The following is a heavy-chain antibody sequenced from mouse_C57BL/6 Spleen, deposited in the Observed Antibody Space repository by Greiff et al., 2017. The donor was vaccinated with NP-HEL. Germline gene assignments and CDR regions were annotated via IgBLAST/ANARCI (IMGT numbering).Heavy chain of an antibody. CDR3: ARIYDYDLFDY. V-gene: IGHV5-9*01. Sequence: EVKLVESGGGLVKPGGSLKLSCAASGFTFSSYTMSWVRQTPEKRLEWVATISGGGGNTYYPDSVKGRFTISRDNAKNTLYLQMSSLRSEDTALYYCARIYDYDLFDYWGQGTTLTVSS. J-gene: IGHJ2*01. CDR2: ISGGGGNT. CDR1: GFTFSSYT. D-gene: IGHD2-4*01.